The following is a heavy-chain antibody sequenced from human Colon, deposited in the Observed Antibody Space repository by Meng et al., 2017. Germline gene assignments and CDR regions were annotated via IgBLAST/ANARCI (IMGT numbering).Heavy chain of an antibody. D-gene: IGHD3-22*01. CDR3: ARQSPDYYDSSGYYY. J-gene: IGHJ4*02. CDR1: DYSISSGYF. V-gene: IGHV4-38-2*02. CDR2: IYHSGST. Sequence: SETLSLTCTVSDYSISSGYFWGWIRQPPGKGLEWIRHIYHSGSTYYNPSLMRRVTISVDTSKNQFSLTLSSVTAADTAVYYCARQSPDYYDSSGYYYWGQGTLVTVSS.